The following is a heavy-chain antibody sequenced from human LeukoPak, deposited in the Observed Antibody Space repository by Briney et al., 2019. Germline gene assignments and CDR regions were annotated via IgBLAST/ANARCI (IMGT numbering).Heavy chain of an antibody. V-gene: IGHV4-59*01. J-gene: IGHJ5*02. D-gene: IGHD1-26*01. CDR1: GDSIDSISNKF. CDR2: ISGSGRT. Sequence: PSETLSLTCTVSGDSIDSISNKFWSWIWQPPGKGLECIGYISGSGRTNYNPSLQSRVTISVDTSKSQFSLRLSSMTAADTAVYYCARLVGATWFGPWGQGTLVTVSS. CDR3: ARLVGATWFGP.